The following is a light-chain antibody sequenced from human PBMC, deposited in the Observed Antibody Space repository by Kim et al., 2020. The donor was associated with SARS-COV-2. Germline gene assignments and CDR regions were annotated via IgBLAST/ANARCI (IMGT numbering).Light chain of an antibody. V-gene: IGLV1-44*01. CDR3: AAWDDSLNGYV. CDR1: SSNIGSNT. CDR2: SNN. Sequence: GQRLTMSCSGSSSNIGSNTVNWYQQLPGTAPKLLIYSNNQRPSGVPDRFSGSKSGTSASLAISGLQSEDEGDYYCAAWDDSLNGYVFGTGTKVTVL. J-gene: IGLJ1*01.